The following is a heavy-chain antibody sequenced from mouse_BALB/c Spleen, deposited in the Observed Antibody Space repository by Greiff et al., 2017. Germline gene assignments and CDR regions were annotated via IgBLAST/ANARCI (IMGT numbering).Heavy chain of an antibody. V-gene: IGHV1-39*01. J-gene: IGHJ2*01. CDR1: GYSFTGYN. CDR3: ARDYYGSSYVGFDY. Sequence: EVQLVESGPELEKPGASVKISCKASGYSFTGYNMNWVKQSNGKSLEWIGNIDPYYGGTSYNQKFKGKATLTVDKSSSTAYMQLKSLTSEDSAVYYCARDYYGSSYVGFDYWGQGTTLTVSS. D-gene: IGHD1-1*01. CDR2: IDPYYGGT.